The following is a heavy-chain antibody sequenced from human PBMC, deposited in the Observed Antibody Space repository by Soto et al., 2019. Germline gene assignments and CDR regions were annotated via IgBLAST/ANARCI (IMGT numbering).Heavy chain of an antibody. CDR3: ARLAAPAGERYETRMVDY. CDR2: IYYSGSI. CDR1: GGSISSADYY. J-gene: IGHJ4*02. Sequence: QVQLQESGPGLVKPSQTLSLTCTVSGGSISSADYYWSWIRQSPGKGLEWIAYIYYSGSIYYNPSLRSRVTMSADMSKNQFSLKLSSVTAADTAVYFCARLAAPAGERYETRMVDYWGQGTLVTVSS. V-gene: IGHV4-30-4*01. D-gene: IGHD6-13*01.